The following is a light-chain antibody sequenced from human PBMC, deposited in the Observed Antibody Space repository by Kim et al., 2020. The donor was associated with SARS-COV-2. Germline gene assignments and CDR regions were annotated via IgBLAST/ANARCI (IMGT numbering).Light chain of an antibody. CDR2: RAS. CDR3: QHYSRFPYT. V-gene: IGKV1-5*03. CDR1: ENIGTW. Sequence: SASVGDRVTITCRASENIGTWWAWDQQKPGRAPSLLIYRASTLESGVPSRFSGTGSGTEFSLSITSLQPDDCATYYCQHYSRFPYTFGQGTKLEI. J-gene: IGKJ2*01.